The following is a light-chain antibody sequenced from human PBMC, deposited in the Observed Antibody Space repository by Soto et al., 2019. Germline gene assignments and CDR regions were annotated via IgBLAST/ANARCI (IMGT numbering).Light chain of an antibody. J-gene: IGKJ2*02. CDR1: QSVSSN. CDR3: QQYHNWPPCT. CDR2: DAS. Sequence: ERVLTQSPATLSVSPGERATLSCRASQSVSSNLAWYQQKPGQAPRLLIYDASTRATGIPARFSGSGSVTEFTLTISSLQSEDFALYYCQQYHNWPPCTFGQGTKLEIK. V-gene: IGKV3-15*01.